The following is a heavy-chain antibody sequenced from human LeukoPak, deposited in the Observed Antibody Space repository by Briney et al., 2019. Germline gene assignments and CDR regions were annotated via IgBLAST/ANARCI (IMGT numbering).Heavy chain of an antibody. D-gene: IGHD3-22*01. V-gene: IGHV3-11*01. CDR3: ARLSSGPFGSFDY. CDR1: GFTFSDYY. CDR2: ISSSGSTI. J-gene: IGHJ4*02. Sequence: GGPLRLSCAASGFTFSDYYMSGLRQAPGKGLEWVSYISSSGSTIYYADSVKGRFTISRDNAKNSLYLQMNSLRAEDTAVYYCARLSSGPFGSFDYWGEGTLVTAAS.